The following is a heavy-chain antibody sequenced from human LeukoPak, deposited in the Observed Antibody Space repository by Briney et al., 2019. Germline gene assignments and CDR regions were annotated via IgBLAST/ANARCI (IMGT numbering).Heavy chain of an antibody. CDR2: IFYSGST. J-gene: IGHJ4*02. CDR1: GGSISSSSYF. V-gene: IGHV4-39*01. D-gene: IGHD4-17*01. Sequence: SGTLSLTCTVSGGSISSSSYFWGWIRQPPGKGLEWIGSIFYSGSTYYNPSLDSRVTISIDTSKNQFSLRLSSVTAADTAVYYCARQMNTVTADYWGQGTLVTVSS. CDR3: ARQMNTVTADY.